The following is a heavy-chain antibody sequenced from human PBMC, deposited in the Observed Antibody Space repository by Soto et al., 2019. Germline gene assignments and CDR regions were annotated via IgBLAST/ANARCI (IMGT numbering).Heavy chain of an antibody. CDR2: IYYSGST. D-gene: IGHD6-13*01. CDR1: GGSISSSSYY. J-gene: IGHJ5*02. Sequence: PSETLSLTCTVSGGSISSSSYYWGWIRQPPGKGLEWIGSIYYSGSTYYNPSLKSRVTISVDTSKNQFSLKLSSVTAADTAVYYCARVSSSWYWGWFDPWGQGTLVTVSS. V-gene: IGHV4-39*01. CDR3: ARVSSSWYWGWFDP.